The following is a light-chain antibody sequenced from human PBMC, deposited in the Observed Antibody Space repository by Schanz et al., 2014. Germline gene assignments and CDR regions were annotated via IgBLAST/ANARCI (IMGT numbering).Light chain of an antibody. J-gene: IGLJ2*01. CDR3: SSYTTTSTLL. CDR2: DVS. V-gene: IGLV2-11*01. CDR1: SSDVGGYNY. Sequence: QSALTQPRSVSGSPGQSVTISCTGTSSDVGGYNYVSWYQQHPGKAPRLMIFDVSKRPSGVPDRFSGSKSGNTASLTISGLQAEDEASYSCSSYTTTSTLLFGGGTKVTV.